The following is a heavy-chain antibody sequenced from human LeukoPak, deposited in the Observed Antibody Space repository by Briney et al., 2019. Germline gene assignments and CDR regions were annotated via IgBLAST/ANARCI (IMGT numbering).Heavy chain of an antibody. V-gene: IGHV3-30*02. D-gene: IGHD3-22*01. CDR1: GFTFSNYG. J-gene: IGHJ6*03. CDR3: ARVLGYYDSSGYDYYYFMDV. CDR2: IRYDGSKK. Sequence: AGGSLRLSCAASGFTFSNYGLHWVRQAPGKGLEWVAFIRYDGSKKYYADSVKGRFTISRDNSKNTLFLQMNSLRAEDTAVYYCARVLGYYDSSGYDYYYFMDVWGKGTTVTISS.